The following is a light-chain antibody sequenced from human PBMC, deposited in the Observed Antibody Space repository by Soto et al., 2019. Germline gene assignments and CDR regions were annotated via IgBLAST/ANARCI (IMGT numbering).Light chain of an antibody. CDR2: GAT. V-gene: IGKV3-20*01. CDR1: QSISGTF. J-gene: IGKJ1*01. Sequence: EIVLTQSPGTLSLSPGERATLSCRASQSISGTFLAWYQHKPGQAPRVLIYGATRRATGIPDRFSGSGSGTDFTLTISRLDPEDFALYYCHQYDSGWTFGQGTKVEMK. CDR3: HQYDSGWT.